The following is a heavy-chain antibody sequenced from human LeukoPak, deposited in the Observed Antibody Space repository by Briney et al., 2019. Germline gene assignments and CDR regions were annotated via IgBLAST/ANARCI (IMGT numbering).Heavy chain of an antibody. CDR3: AKDGYDFWSGYQIDF. D-gene: IGHD3-3*01. CDR2: ISGSDGST. CDR1: GFNFSNYA. J-gene: IGHJ4*02. Sequence: RPGGALRLSCAAPGFNFSNYAMTWVPQAPGKGLERVSAISGSDGSTYYSDSVTGRFTISRDNSKNTLYLQMSSLRTDDTAVYYCAKDGYDFWSGYQIDFWGQGTLVTVSS. V-gene: IGHV3-23*01.